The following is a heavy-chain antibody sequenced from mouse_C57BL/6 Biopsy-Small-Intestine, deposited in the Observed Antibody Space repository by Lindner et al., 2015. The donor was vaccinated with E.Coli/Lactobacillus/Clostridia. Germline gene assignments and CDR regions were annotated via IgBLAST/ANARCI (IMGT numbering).Heavy chain of an antibody. CDR1: GYSFTGFS. Sequence: VQLQESGPELVKPGASVKISCKASGYSFTGFSMHWVKQSPEKSLEWIGEIIPSTGDTTYNQKFKAKATLTVDKSSSTAYMQLKSLTSEDSAVYYCARRAWFFDVWGAGTTVTVSS. CDR3: ARRAWFFDV. J-gene: IGHJ1*01. V-gene: IGHV1-42*01. CDR2: IIPSTGDT. D-gene: IGHD3-3*01.